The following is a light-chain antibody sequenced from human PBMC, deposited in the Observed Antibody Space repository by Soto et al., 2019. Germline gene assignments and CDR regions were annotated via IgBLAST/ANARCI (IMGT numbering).Light chain of an antibody. V-gene: IGKV3-15*01. CDR3: QQYNNWPPVT. Sequence: EIVMTQSPATLSVSPGERATLSCRASQSVSSNLAWYQQKPGQAPRLLIYGASTRATGIPARFSGSGSGTEFTLTISSLQSENFAVYYCQQYNNWPPVTFGQGTKVEIK. CDR2: GAS. J-gene: IGKJ1*01. CDR1: QSVSSN.